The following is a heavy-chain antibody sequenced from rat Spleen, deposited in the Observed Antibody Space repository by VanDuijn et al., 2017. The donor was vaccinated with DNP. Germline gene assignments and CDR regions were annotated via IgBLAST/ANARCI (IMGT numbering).Heavy chain of an antibody. CDR2: ITPDGGNT. V-gene: IGHV5-31*01. D-gene: IGHD1-1*01. CDR3: ARQDYSGLLFDY. CDR1: GFTFNNYW. Sequence: EVQLVESGGDLVQPGRSLKLSCVASGFTFNNYWMAWIRHVPGKGLEWVASITPDGGNTYYPDSVKGRFTISRDNAKSTLYLQRDSLRSEDTATYYCARQDYSGLLFDYWGQGVMVTVSS. J-gene: IGHJ2*01.